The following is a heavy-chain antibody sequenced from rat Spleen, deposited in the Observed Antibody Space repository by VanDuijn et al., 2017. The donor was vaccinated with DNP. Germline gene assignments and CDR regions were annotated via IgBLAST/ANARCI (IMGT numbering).Heavy chain of an antibody. D-gene: IGHD1-2*01. CDR1: GFSLTSYN. Sequence: QVQLKESGPGLVQPSQTLSLTCTVSGFSLTSYNVHWVRQPTGKGLEWMGIIWTGGSTDYNSALKSRLSISRDTSKSQVFLKMNGLQTEDTATYYCARDHHSSYTHWFAYWGQGTLVTVSS. CDR2: IWTGGST. V-gene: IGHV2-30*01. J-gene: IGHJ3*01. CDR3: ARDHHSSYTHWFAY.